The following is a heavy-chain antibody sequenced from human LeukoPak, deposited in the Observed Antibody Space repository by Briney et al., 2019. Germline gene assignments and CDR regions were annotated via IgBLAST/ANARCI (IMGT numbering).Heavy chain of an antibody. CDR1: GFTFSSYE. CDR2: ISSSGSTI. V-gene: IGHV3-48*03. D-gene: IGHD3-10*02. J-gene: IGHJ6*04. Sequence: GGSLRLSCAASGFTFSSYEMHWVRQAPGKGLEWVSYISSSGSTIYYADSVKGRFTISRDNSKNTLYLQMNSLRAEDTAVYYCAELGITMIGGVWGKGTTVTISS. CDR3: AELGITMIGGV.